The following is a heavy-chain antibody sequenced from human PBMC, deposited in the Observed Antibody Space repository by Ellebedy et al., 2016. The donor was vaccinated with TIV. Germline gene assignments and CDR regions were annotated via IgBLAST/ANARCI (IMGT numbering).Heavy chain of an antibody. V-gene: IGHV3-7*01. CDR1: GFSFRSYW. CDR2: LRQDENEK. Sequence: GESLKISCAASGFSFRSYWMSWVRQAPRKGLEWVANLRQDENEKYYLDSVRGRFTISRDNAKNSMYLQMNSLSAEDTAVYYCATDGSYGDYLSPAHAFEIWGQGTVVAVSS. D-gene: IGHD4-17*01. CDR3: ATDGSYGDYLSPAHAFEI. J-gene: IGHJ3*02.